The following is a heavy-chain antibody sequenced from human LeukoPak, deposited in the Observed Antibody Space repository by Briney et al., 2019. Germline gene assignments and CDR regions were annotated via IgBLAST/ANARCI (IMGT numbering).Heavy chain of an antibody. D-gene: IGHD3-9*01. CDR2: IYYGGST. CDR3: AATGPYYFHY. J-gene: IGHJ4*02. Sequence: SETLSLTCTVSGGSISGSYWSWLRQPPGKGLEWIGYIYYGGSTNYTASLKNRVTISVDASKNPVSLQLNSLTAADTALYYCAATGPYYFHYWGQGTLVTVSS. V-gene: IGHV4-59*01. CDR1: GGSISGSY.